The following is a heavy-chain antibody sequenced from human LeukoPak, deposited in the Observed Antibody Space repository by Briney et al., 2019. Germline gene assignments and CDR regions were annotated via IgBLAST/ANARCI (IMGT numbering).Heavy chain of an antibody. J-gene: IGHJ5*02. V-gene: IGHV3-30*02. Sequence: GGSMRLSCAASGFTFSSYGMHWVRQAPGKGLEWEAFIRYDGSNKYYADSVKGRFTISRDNSKNTLYLQMNSLRAEDTAVYYCAKDNPTVVTPASWFDPWGQETLVTVSS. CDR3: AKDNPTVVTPASWFDP. CDR2: IRYDGSNK. CDR1: GFTFSSYG. D-gene: IGHD4-23*01.